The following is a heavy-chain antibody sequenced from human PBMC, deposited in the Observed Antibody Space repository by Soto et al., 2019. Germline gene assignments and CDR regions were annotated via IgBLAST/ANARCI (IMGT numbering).Heavy chain of an antibody. CDR3: ASSRRELLPNYYYYGMDV. D-gene: IGHD1-26*01. CDR1: GYSFTSYW. CDR2: IYPGDSDT. Sequence: PGESLKISCKGSGYSFTSYWIGWVRQMPGKGLEWMGIIYPGDSDTRYSPSFQGQVTISADKSISTAYLQWSSLKASDTAMYYCASSRRELLPNYYYYGMDVWGQGTTVTVSS. J-gene: IGHJ6*02. V-gene: IGHV5-51*01.